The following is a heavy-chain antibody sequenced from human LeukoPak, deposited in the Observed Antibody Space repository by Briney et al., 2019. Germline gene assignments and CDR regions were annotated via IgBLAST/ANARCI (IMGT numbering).Heavy chain of an antibody. CDR1: GFTFDGYA. J-gene: IGHJ4*02. CDR3: ARDGYGHGSLDY. V-gene: IGHV3-33*01. CDR2: IWYDGSNE. D-gene: IGHD5-18*01. Sequence: PGGSLRLSCAPSGFTFDGYAMHWVRQAQGKGLEWVAVIWYDGSNENYADSVKGRFSISRDGSKNTLDLQINSLRDEDTAVYYCARDGYGHGSLDYWGQGTLVSVSS.